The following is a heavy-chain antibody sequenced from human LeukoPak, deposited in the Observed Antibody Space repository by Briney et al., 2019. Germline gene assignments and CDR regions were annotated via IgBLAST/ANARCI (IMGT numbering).Heavy chain of an antibody. D-gene: IGHD3-10*01. Sequence: ASVKVSCKASGYTFTGHYMHWVRQAPGQGLEWMGWINPNSGGTNYAHKFQGRVTMTRDTSISTAYMELSRLRSDDTAVYYCARDHEVRDHYYYMDVWGKGTTVTVSS. CDR1: GYTFTGHY. J-gene: IGHJ6*03. CDR3: ARDHEVRDHYYYMDV. V-gene: IGHV1-2*02. CDR2: INPNSGGT.